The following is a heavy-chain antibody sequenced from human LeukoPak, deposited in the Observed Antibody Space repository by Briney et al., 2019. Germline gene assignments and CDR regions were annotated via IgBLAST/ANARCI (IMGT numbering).Heavy chain of an antibody. D-gene: IGHD3-16*01. CDR2: INHNGNVN. J-gene: IGHJ6*02. CDR3: ARGGGLDV. Sequence: PGGSLRLSCVVSGFTFSACGMNWVRQAPGKGLEWVASINHNGNVNYYVDSVKGRFTISRDNAKNSLYLQMSNLRAEDTAVYFCARGGGLDVWGQGATVTVSS. CDR1: GFTFSACG. V-gene: IGHV3-7*03.